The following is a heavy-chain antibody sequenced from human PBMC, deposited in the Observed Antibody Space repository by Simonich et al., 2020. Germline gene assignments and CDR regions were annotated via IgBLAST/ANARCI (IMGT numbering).Heavy chain of an antibody. J-gene: IGHJ4*02. CDR1: GGSISSYY. V-gene: IGHV4-59*08. CDR3: ARHDRWLQFYFDY. CDR2: IYYSGST. Sequence: QVQLQESGPGLVKPSETLSLTCTVSGGSISSYYWRWIRQPPGKGLEWIGYIYYSGSTNYNPTHKSRVTISVDTSKNQFSLKLSSVTAADTAVYYCARHDRWLQFYFDYWGQGTLVTVSS. D-gene: IGHD5-12*01.